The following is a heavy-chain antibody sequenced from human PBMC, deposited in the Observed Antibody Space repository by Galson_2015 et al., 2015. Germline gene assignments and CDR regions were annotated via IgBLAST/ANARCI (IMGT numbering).Heavy chain of an antibody. D-gene: IGHD2-2*01. Sequence: SVKVSCKASGYTFTSYAMNWVRQAPGQGLEWMGWINTNTGNPTYAQGFTGRFVFSLDTSVSTAYLQISSLKAEDTAVYYCARGSILKTPSDRYIVVVPAASRGYYYYGMDVWGQGTTVTVSS. CDR2: INTNTGNP. CDR3: ARGSILKTPSDRYIVVVPAASRGYYYYGMDV. CDR1: GYTFTSYA. V-gene: IGHV7-4-1*02. J-gene: IGHJ6*02.